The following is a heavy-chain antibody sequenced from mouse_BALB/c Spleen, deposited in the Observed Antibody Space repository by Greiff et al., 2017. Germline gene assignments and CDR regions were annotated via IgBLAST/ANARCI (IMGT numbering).Heavy chain of an antibody. CDR3: ANFYYGPFDY. D-gene: IGHD2-1*01. J-gene: IGHJ2*01. V-gene: IGHV3-6*02. CDR2: ISYDGSN. Sequence: EVQLQESGPGLVKPSQSLSLTCSVTGYSITSGYYWNWIRQFPGNKLEWMGYISYDGSNNYNPSLKNRISITRDTSKNQFFLKLNSVTTEDTATYDCANFYYGPFDYWGQGTTLTVSS. CDR1: GYSITSGYY.